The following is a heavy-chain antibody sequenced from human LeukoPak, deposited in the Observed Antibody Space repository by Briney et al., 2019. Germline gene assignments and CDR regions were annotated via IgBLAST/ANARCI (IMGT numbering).Heavy chain of an antibody. Sequence: GGSLRLSCAASGFTFSTYTMNWVRQAPGKGLEWVSSISSSGRNIYYADSVKGRFTISRDNFQSTVYLQMNSLRAEDTAVYYCAKDAQRGFDYSNSLDNWGQGTLVTVSS. V-gene: IGHV3-21*01. CDR2: ISSSGRNI. CDR1: GFTFSTYT. CDR3: AKDAQRGFDYSNSLDN. D-gene: IGHD4-11*01. J-gene: IGHJ4*02.